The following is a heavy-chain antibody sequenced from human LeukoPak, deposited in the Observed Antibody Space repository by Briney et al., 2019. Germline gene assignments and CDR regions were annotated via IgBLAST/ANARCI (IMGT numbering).Heavy chain of an antibody. Sequence: GGSLRLSCAASGFTFSSYSMNWVRQAPGKGLEWVSSISSSSSYIYYTDSVKGRFTISRDNAKNSLYLQMNSLRAEDTAVYYCAKIPLTSDKYYDLDVWGQGTTVTVS. D-gene: IGHD3-16*01. CDR3: AKIPLTSDKYYDLDV. J-gene: IGHJ6*02. CDR1: GFTFSSYS. CDR2: ISSSSSYI. V-gene: IGHV3-21*01.